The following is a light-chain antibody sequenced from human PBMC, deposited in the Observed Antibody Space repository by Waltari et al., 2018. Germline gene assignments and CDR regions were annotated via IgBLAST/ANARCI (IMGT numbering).Light chain of an antibody. V-gene: IGKV3-15*01. CDR3: QQYNNWRT. CDR2: GAS. CDR1: QSVSSN. J-gene: IGKJ1*01. Sequence: EIVMTQSPATLSVSPGERATLSCRASQSVSSNLAWYQQRPGQAPRLLIYGASTRATGIPARFSGSRSGTEFTLTISSLQSEDFAVYYWQQYNNWRTFGQGTKVEI.